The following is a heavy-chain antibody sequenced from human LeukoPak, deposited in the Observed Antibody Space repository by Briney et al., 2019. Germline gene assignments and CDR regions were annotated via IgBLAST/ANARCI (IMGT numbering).Heavy chain of an antibody. V-gene: IGHV1-24*01. CDR1: GYTLTELS. CDR2: SDPEDGET. CDR3: ATEGSGWPHDAFDI. J-gene: IGHJ3*02. Sequence: GASVKVSCKVSGYTLTELSMHWVRQAPGRGLEWMGGSDPEDGETIYAQKFQGRVTMTEDTSTDTAYMELSSLRSEDTAVYYCATEGSGWPHDAFDIWGQGTMVTVSS. D-gene: IGHD6-19*01.